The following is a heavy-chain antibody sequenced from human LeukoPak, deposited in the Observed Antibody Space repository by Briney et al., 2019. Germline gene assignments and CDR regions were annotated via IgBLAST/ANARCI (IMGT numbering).Heavy chain of an antibody. CDR3: ARGFRSFFMRYFQH. J-gene: IGHJ1*01. CDR2: IYHSGST. V-gene: IGHV4-38-2*02. Sequence: PSETLSLTCTVSGYSISSGYYWGWIRQPPGKGLEWIGSIYHSGSTNYNPSLKSRVTISVDTSKNQFSLKLSSVTAADTAVYYCARGFRSFFMRYFQHWGQGTLVTVSS. CDR1: GYSISSGYY. D-gene: IGHD3-3*01.